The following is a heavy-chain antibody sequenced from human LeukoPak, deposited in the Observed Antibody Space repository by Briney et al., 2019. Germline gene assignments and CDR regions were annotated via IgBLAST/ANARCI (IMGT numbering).Heavy chain of an antibody. CDR1: GFTFSSYA. CDR2: ISGSGGST. V-gene: IGHV3-23*01. J-gene: IGHJ4*02. D-gene: IGHD1-26*01. Sequence: TGGSLRLSCAASGFTFSSYAMSWVRQAPGKGLEWVSAISGSGGSTYYADSVKGRFTISRDNSKNTLYLQMNSLRAEDTAAYYCAKRVVGATDFDYWGQGTLVTVSS. CDR3: AKRVVGATDFDY.